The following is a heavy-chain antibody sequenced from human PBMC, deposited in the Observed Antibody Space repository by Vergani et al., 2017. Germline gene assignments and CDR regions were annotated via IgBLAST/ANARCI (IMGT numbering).Heavy chain of an antibody. J-gene: IGHJ4*02. CDR1: GFTFSSYS. CDR2: ISSSSSYI. V-gene: IGHV3-21*04. Sequence: EVQLVESGGGLVKPGGSLRLSCAASGFTFSSYSMNWVRQAPGKGLEWVSSISSSSSYIYYADSVKGRFTISRDNAKNSLYLQMNSLRAEDTAVYYCARFRTVGAHRVYWGQGTLVTVSS. CDR3: ARFRTVGAHRVY. D-gene: IGHD4-23*01.